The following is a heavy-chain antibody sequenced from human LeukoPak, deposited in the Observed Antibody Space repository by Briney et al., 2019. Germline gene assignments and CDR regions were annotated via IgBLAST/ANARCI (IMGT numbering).Heavy chain of an antibody. CDR2: ISVHNGRT. CDR3: ARNRAYSGSYFDALDL. Sequence: ASVEVSCKASGYTFSSYGISWVRQAPGQGFEWMGWISVHNGRTNYARRLQGRVTMTTDTATTTAYMDLESLKSDDTAVYYCARNRAYSGSYFDALDLWGQGTMVTVSS. CDR1: GYTFSSYG. V-gene: IGHV1-18*01. D-gene: IGHD1-26*01. J-gene: IGHJ3*01.